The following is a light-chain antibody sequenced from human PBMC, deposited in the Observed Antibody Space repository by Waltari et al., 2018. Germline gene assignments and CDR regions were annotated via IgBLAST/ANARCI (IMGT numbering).Light chain of an antibody. V-gene: IGKV4-1*01. CDR2: WAS. CDR3: QQHYATPRT. J-gene: IGKJ1*01. Sequence: DIVMTQSPDSLAVPLGERATINCKSSQSLLYNFNNKSFLAWYQQKPGQPPKMLIYWASSRESGFPARFSGGGSGTDFTLTISSLQAEDVALYYCQQHYATPRTFGQGTKVEI. CDR1: QSLLYNFNNKSF.